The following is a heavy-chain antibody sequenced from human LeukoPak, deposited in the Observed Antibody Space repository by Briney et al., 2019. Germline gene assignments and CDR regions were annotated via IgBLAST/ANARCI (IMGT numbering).Heavy chain of an antibody. CDR1: GGSISSYY. V-gene: IGHV4-59*01. Sequence: PSETLSLTCTVSGGSISSYYWSWIRQPPGKGLEWIGYIYYSGSTYYNPSLKSRVTISVHTSKNQFSLKLSSVTAADTAVYYCARRAGGYSHPYDYWGQGTLVTVPS. D-gene: IGHD4-23*01. CDR2: IYYSGST. J-gene: IGHJ4*02. CDR3: ARRAGGYSHPYDY.